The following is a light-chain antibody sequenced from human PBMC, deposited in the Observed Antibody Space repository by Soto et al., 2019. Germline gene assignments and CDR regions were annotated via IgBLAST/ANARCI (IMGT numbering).Light chain of an antibody. J-gene: IGLJ2*01. CDR2: YDN. CDR1: SFNIGKNT. CDR3: AAWDDSLRGVV. Sequence: QLVLTQPPSASGTPGQRVTISCSGSSFNIGKNTVNWYRQLPGTAPRLLMYYDNQRPSGVPDRFSGSRSGTSASLAISGLQSEDEADYYCAAWDDSLRGVVFGGGTKLTVL. V-gene: IGLV1-44*01.